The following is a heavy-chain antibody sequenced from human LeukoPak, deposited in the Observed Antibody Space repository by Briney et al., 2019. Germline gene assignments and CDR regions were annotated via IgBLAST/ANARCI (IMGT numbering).Heavy chain of an antibody. CDR2: IIPIFGIA. Sequence: SVKVSCKASGGTFSSYAISWVRRAPGQGLEWMGRIIPIFGIANYAQKFQGRVTITADKSTSTAYMELSSLRSEDTAVYYCARDHPQYCIAAAGTCWYFDLWGRGTLVTVSS. CDR1: GGTFSSYA. CDR3: ARDHPQYCIAAAGTCWYFDL. J-gene: IGHJ2*01. V-gene: IGHV1-69*04. D-gene: IGHD6-13*01.